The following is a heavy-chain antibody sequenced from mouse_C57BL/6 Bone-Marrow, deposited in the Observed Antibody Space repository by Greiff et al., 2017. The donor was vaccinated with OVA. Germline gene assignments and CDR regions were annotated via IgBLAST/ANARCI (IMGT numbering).Heavy chain of an antibody. V-gene: IGHV14-4*01. CDR3: TTYRY. CDR1: GFNIKDDY. J-gene: IGHJ2*01. CDR2: IDPENGDT. Sequence: EVQLQESGAELVRPGASVKLSCTASGFNIKDDYMHWVKERPEQGLEWIGWIDPENGDTDYASKFQGKATITADTSSKTVYLHLSSLTSEDTAVYYCTTYRYWGPGTTLTVSS.